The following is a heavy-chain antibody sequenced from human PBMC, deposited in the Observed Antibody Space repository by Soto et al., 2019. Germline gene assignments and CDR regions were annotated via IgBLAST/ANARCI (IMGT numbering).Heavy chain of an antibody. Sequence: PSETLSLTCAVYGGSFSGYYWSWIRQPPGKGLEWIGEINHSGSTNYNPSLKSRVTISVDTSKNQFSLKLSSVTAADTAVYYCAREWSRGYYYYYMDVWGKGTTVT. CDR3: AREWSRGYYYYYMDV. V-gene: IGHV4-34*01. CDR1: GGSFSGYY. J-gene: IGHJ6*03. CDR2: INHSGST. D-gene: IGHD1-26*01.